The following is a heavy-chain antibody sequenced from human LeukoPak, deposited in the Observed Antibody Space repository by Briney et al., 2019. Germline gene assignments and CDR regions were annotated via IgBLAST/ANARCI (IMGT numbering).Heavy chain of an antibody. Sequence: PSETLSLTCTVSGYSISSGYYWGWIRQPPGKGLEWIGSIYHSGSTYYNPSLKSRVTISVDTSKNQFSLKLSSVTAADTAVYYCARGRGEGDYWGQGTLVTVSS. D-gene: IGHD2-21*01. J-gene: IGHJ4*02. CDR1: GYSISSGYY. V-gene: IGHV4-38-2*02. CDR3: ARGRGEGDY. CDR2: IYHSGST.